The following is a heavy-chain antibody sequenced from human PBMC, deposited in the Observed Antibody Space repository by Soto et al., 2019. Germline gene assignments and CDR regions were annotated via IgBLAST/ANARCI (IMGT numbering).Heavy chain of an antibody. CDR1: GYTFTSYY. Sequence: ASVKVSCKASGYTFTSYYMHWVRQAPGQGLEWMGIINPSGGSTSYAQKFQGRVTMTRDTSTSTVYMELSSLRSEDTAVYYCARDLGITIFGVVPVNNWFDPWGQGTLVTVSS. V-gene: IGHV1-46*03. J-gene: IGHJ5*02. CDR3: ARDLGITIFGVVPVNNWFDP. CDR2: INPSGGST. D-gene: IGHD3-3*01.